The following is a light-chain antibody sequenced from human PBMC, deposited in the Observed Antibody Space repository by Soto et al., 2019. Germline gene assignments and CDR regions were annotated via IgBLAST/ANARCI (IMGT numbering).Light chain of an antibody. CDR2: EVS. Sequence: QSALTQPASVSGSPGQSVAISCTGTSSDVGAYNYVSWYQQHPGKAPKLLLSEVSNRPSGVSDRFSGSKSGNTASLTISGLQAEDEADYFCSSYSSSSTFYVFGDGTKVTVL. CDR3: SSYSSSSTFYV. J-gene: IGLJ1*01. V-gene: IGLV2-14*01. CDR1: SSDVGAYNY.